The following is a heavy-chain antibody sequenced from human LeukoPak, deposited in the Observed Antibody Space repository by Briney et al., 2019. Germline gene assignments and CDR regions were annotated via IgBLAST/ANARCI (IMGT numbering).Heavy chain of an antibody. CDR1: GFTFSDYY. CDR3: ARDYTSGLPRS. CDR2: ISSRGDSI. Sequence: KPGGSLRLSCAASGFTFSDYYMSWIRQAPGKGLEWISYISSRGDSIQYADSVKGRFTMSRDNAKNSVHLQMSSLRAEDTAVYYCARDYTSGLPRSWGQGTLVTVSS. J-gene: IGHJ5*02. V-gene: IGHV3-11*01.